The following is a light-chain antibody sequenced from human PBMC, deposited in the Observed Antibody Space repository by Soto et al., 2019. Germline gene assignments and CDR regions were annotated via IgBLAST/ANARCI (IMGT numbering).Light chain of an antibody. J-gene: IGKJ4*01. CDR1: QSINSR. Sequence: DIQMTQSPSTLSASVGDRVTITCRASQSINSRLAWYQQKPGKAPKLLIFDASSLEGGVPSRFSGTGSGTEFTLTISSLQPDDSATYYCHQDNTYSTFGGGTKVEIK. CDR3: HQDNTYST. V-gene: IGKV1-5*01. CDR2: DAS.